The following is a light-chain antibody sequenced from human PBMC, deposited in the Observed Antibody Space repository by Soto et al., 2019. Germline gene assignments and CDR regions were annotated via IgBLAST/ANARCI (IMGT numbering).Light chain of an antibody. J-gene: IGLJ2*01. CDR1: NGDLGGYNY. V-gene: IGLV2-11*01. CDR3: CSYAGSYTFVL. Sequence: QSALTQPRSVSGSPGQSVTISCTGTNGDLGGYNYVSWYQQNPGKAPKLMIYDVSKRPSGVPDRFSGSKSGNTASLTISGLQAEDEADYYCCSYAGSYTFVLFGGGTQLTVL. CDR2: DVS.